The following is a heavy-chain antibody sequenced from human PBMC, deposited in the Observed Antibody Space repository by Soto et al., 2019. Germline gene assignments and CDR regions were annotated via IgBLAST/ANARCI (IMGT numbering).Heavy chain of an antibody. J-gene: IGHJ4*02. CDR1: GGSISSSSYY. D-gene: IGHD3-9*01. V-gene: IGHV4-39*01. CDR2: IYYSGST. Sequence: SETLSLTCTVSGGSISSSSYYWGWIRQPPGKGLEWIGSIYYSGSTYYNPSLKSRVTISVDTSKNQFSLKLSSVTAADTAVYYCARHKGYDITQSFFDYWGQGTLVTVSS. CDR3: ARHKGYDITQSFFDY.